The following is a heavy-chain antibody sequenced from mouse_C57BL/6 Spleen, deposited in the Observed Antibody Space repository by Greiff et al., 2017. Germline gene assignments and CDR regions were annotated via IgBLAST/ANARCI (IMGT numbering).Heavy chain of an antibody. CDR1: GFTFSDYY. CDR2: INYDGSST. Sequence: EVMLVESEGGLVQPGSSMKLSCTASGFTFSDYYMAWVRQVPEKGLEWVANINYDGSSTYYLDSLKSRFIISRDNAKNILYLQMSSLKSEDTATYYCARGLREFAYWGQGTLVTVSA. V-gene: IGHV5-16*01. CDR3: ARGLREFAY. D-gene: IGHD2-12*01. J-gene: IGHJ3*01.